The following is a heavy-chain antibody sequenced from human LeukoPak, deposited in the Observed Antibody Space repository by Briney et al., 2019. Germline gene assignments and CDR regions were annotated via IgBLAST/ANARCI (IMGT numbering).Heavy chain of an antibody. CDR3: VKDDGWVQYAN. V-gene: IGHV3-23*01. D-gene: IGHD5-24*01. CDR1: GFIFSHHG. CDR2: IRTDGVTT. J-gene: IGHJ4*02. Sequence: GGSLRFSGAASGFIFSHHGMNWVRQAPGKGLGWVSGIRTDGVTTYYADSVKGRFIISRDNSKNTVYLQMNSLSAEDAAVYYCVKDDGWVQYANWGQGTLVTVSS.